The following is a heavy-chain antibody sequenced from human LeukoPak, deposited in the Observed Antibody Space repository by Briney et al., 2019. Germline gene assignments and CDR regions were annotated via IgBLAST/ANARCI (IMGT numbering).Heavy chain of an antibody. CDR3: ARPQSSSGYYWPFDD. Sequence: GGSLGLSCAASGVTFSSYAMRWVRQAPGKGLEWVSAISPSSGTFYADSVKGRFTISRDNSKNTLYLQINSLRAEDTAVYYCARPQSSSGYYWPFDDWGQGTLVTVSS. CDR2: ISPSSGT. J-gene: IGHJ4*02. V-gene: IGHV3-23*01. D-gene: IGHD3-22*01. CDR1: GVTFSSYA.